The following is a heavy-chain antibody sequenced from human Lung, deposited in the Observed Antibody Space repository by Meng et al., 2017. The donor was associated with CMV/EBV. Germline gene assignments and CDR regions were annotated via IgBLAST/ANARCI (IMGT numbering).Heavy chain of an antibody. CDR3: AKDGKSGGYFDY. Sequence: VERVESGGGVVQPGGFLRLSCGASGLSTYGMHWVRQVPGKGLEWVAFIWFDGSSKYYADSVKGRFSISRDNSKNTLYLQMNSLRPEDTGVYYCAKDGKSGGYFDYWGQGTLVTVSS. D-gene: IGHD1-1*01. CDR2: IWFDGSSK. V-gene: IGHV3-30*02. J-gene: IGHJ4*02. CDR1: GLSTYG.